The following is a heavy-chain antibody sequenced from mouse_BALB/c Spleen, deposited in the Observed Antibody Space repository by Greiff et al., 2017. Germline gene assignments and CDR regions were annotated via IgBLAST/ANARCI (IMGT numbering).Heavy chain of an antibody. CDR2: IYPGNSDT. CDR3: TRHDGFYYAMDY. V-gene: IGHV1-5*01. CDR1: GYTFTSYW. Sequence: EVQLVESGTVLARPGASVKMSCKASGYTFTSYWMHWVKQRPGQGLEWIGAIYPGNSDTSYNQKFKGKAKLTAVTSTSTAYMELSSLTNEDSAVYYCTRHDGFYYAMDYWGQGTSVTVSS. J-gene: IGHJ4*01. D-gene: IGHD1-2*01.